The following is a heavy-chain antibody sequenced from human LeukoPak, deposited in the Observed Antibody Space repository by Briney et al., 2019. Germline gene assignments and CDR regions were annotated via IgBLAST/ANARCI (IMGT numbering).Heavy chain of an antibody. CDR3: ARVGRGTGYSSGKFDY. J-gene: IGHJ4*02. CDR2: IGTAGDT. V-gene: IGHV3-13*01. CDR1: GFTFSSYD. Sequence: GGSLRLSCAASGFTFSSYDMHWVRQAPGKGLEWVSAIGTAGDTYYPGSVKGRFTISRENAKNSLYLQMNSLRAGDTAVYYCARVGRGTGYSSGKFDYWGQGTLVTVSS. D-gene: IGHD6-19*01.